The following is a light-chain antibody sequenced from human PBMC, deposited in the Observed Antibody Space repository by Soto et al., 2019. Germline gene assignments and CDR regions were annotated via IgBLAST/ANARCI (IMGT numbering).Light chain of an antibody. J-gene: IGLJ1*01. V-gene: IGLV2-14*01. Sequence: QSVLTQPASVSGSPGQSITISCTGTTSDIGTYSYVSWYQQHAGKAPKLIIYEVSHRPSGVSNRFSGSKSGSTASLTISGLQAEDEADYYCASWDDSLNGHVFGTGTKVTVL. CDR1: TSDIGTYSY. CDR3: ASWDDSLNGHV. CDR2: EVS.